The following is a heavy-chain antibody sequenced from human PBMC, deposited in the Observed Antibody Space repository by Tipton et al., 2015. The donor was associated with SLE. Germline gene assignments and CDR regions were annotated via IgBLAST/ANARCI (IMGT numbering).Heavy chain of an antibody. CDR2: ISTGGAST. J-gene: IGHJ4*02. D-gene: IGHD5-18*01. Sequence: SGLTFSNSAMSWVRQAPGKGLEWVSTISTGGASTHYADSVKGRFTISRDNSKNTLFLQMNSLRAEDTAVYYCTRDILQGWYYFDYWGQGTLVTVSS. CDR1: GLTFSNSA. V-gene: IGHV3-23*01. CDR3: TRDILQGWYYFDY.